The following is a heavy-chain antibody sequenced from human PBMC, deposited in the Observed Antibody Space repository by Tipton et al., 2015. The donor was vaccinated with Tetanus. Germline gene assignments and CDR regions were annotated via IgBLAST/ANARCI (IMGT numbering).Heavy chain of an antibody. D-gene: IGHD3-10*01. J-gene: IGHJ4*02. CDR2: LYFSGRT. V-gene: IGHV4-39*01. CDR1: GGSISSGNYY. Sequence: GLVKPSETLSLTCTVSGGSISSGNYYWGWIRQPPGKGLEWIGSLYFSGRTYYSPPLKSRVTISVDPPNTHFPLKLTSVTAADSAVYYCARHESLVGGSYDYWGQGTLVTVSS. CDR3: ARHESLVGGSYDY.